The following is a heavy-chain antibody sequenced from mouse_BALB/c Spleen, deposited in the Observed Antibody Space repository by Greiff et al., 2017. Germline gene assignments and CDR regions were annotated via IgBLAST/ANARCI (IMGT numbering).Heavy chain of an antibody. V-gene: IGHV3-6*02. J-gene: IGHJ1*01. D-gene: IGHD4-1*01. CDR1: GYSITSGYY. CDR2: ISYDGSN. CDR3: ARDWDVGYFDV. Sequence: VQLKESGPGLVKPSQSLSLTCSVTGYSITSGYYWNWIRQFPGNKLEWMGYISYDGSNNYNPSLKNRISITRYTSKNQFFLKLNSVTTEDTATYYCARDWDVGYFDVWGAGTTVTVSS.